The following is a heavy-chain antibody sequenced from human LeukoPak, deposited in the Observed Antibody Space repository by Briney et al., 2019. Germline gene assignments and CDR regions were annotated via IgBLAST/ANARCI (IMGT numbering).Heavy chain of an antibody. CDR1: GYTFTSYG. V-gene: IGHV1-18*01. CDR3: ARDPEYSYGRRPFDY. D-gene: IGHD5-18*01. J-gene: IGHJ4*02. Sequence: ASVKVSCKASGYTFTSYGISWVRQAPGQGLEWMGWISAYNGNTNYAQKLQGRVTMTTDTSTSTAYVELRSLRSDDTAVYYCARDPEYSYGRRPFDYWGQGTLVTVSS. CDR2: ISAYNGNT.